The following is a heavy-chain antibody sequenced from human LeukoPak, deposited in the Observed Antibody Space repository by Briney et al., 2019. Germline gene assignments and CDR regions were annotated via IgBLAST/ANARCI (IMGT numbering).Heavy chain of an antibody. CDR2: IYHSGST. CDR3: ARLYYDSSGYSQRPFDY. Sequence: PSGTLSLTCAVSGGSISSSNWWSWVRQPPGKGLEWIGEIYHSGSTNYNPSLKSRVTISVDKSKNQFSLKLSSVTAADTAVYYCARLYYDSSGYSQRPFDYWGQGTLVTVSS. D-gene: IGHD3-22*01. V-gene: IGHV4-4*02. J-gene: IGHJ4*01. CDR1: GGSISSSNW.